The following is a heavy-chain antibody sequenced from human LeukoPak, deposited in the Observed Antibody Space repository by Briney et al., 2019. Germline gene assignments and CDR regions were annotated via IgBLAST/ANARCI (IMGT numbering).Heavy chain of an antibody. CDR2: IYHGGST. CDR3: AKGEDHGSGTVHFAS. CDR1: GGSISSSNW. Sequence: SGTLSLTCAVSGGSISSSNWWSWVRQPPGKGLEWIGEIYHGGSTNYNPSLKSRVAMSVDRSRNQFSLQLSSVTAADTAVYYCAKGEDHGSGTVHFASWGQGTLVTVST. D-gene: IGHD3-10*01. V-gene: IGHV4-4*02. J-gene: IGHJ4*02.